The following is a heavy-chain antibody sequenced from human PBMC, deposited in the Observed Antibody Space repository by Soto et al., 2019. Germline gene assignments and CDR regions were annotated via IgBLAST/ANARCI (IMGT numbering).Heavy chain of an antibody. V-gene: IGHV1-2*04. CDR2: INPNSGGT. CDR1: GYTFTGYY. D-gene: IGHD2-2*01. Sequence: ASVKVSCKASGYTFTGYYMHWVRQAPGQGLEWMGWINPNSGGTNYAQKFQGWVTMTRDTSISTAYMELSRLRSEDTAVYYCARVLYYCSSTSCYGRYYYYGMDVWGQGTTVTVSS. J-gene: IGHJ6*02. CDR3: ARVLYYCSSTSCYGRYYYYGMDV.